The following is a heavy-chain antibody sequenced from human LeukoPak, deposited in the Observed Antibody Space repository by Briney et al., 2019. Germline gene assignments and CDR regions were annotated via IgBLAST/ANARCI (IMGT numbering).Heavy chain of an antibody. CDR2: ISSSSSYI. Sequence: GGSLRLSCAASGFTFSSYSMNWVRQAPGKGLEWVSPISSSSSYIYYADSVKGRFTISRDNAKNSLYLQMNSLRAEDTAVYYCARDRSSSWDYYYGMDVWGQGTTVTVSS. J-gene: IGHJ6*02. D-gene: IGHD6-13*01. CDR1: GFTFSSYS. V-gene: IGHV3-21*01. CDR3: ARDRSSSWDYYYGMDV.